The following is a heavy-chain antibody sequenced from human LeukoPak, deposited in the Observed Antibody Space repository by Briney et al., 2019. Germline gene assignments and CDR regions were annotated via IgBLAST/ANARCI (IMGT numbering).Heavy chain of an antibody. CDR1: GGSISSSSFY. V-gene: IGHV4-39*07. J-gene: IGHJ4*02. CDR3: AREGYYDSGTGDY. Sequence: SETLSLTCTVSGGSISSSSFYRGWIRQPPGKGLEWIGSIYYTENTYYNPSLKSRITMSVDTSKNEVSLTLSSVTAAGTAVYYCAREGYYDSGTGDYWGQGTLVTVSS. D-gene: IGHD3-10*01. CDR2: IYYTENT.